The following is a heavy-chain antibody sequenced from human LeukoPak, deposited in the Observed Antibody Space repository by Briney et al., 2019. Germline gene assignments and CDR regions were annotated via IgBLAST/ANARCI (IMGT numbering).Heavy chain of an antibody. CDR1: GYTFTSYY. J-gene: IGHJ4*02. D-gene: IGHD3-9*01. CDR2: INPSGGST. CDR3: ARPPYDILTGYPPVYFGY. V-gene: IGHV1-46*01. Sequence: ASVKVSCKASGYTFTSYYMHWVRQAPGQGLEWMGIINPSGGSTSYAQKFQGRVTMTRDTSTSTVYMELSSLRSEDTAVYYCARPPYDILTGYPPVYFGYWGQGTLVTVSS.